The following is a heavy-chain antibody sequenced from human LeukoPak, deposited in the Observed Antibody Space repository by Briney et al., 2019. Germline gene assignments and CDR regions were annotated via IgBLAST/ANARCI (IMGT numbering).Heavy chain of an antibody. CDR3: ARGRGYYGSGSHLYWFDP. J-gene: IGHJ5*02. V-gene: IGHV4-4*07. CDR2: IYTSGST. Sequence: SETLSLTCTVSGGSISSYYWSWIRQPAGKGLEWIGRIYTSGSTNYNPSLKSRVTMSVDTSKNQFSLKLSSVTAADTAVYYCARGRGYYGSGSHLYWFDPWGQGTLVTVSS. CDR1: GGSISSYY. D-gene: IGHD3-10*01.